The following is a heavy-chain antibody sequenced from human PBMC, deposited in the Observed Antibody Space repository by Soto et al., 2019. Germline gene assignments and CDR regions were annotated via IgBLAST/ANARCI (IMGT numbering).Heavy chain of an antibody. CDR1: GGSISSSSYY. CDR2: IYYTGTS. CDR3: TRHAIGVVVPADIRN. J-gene: IGHJ4*02. D-gene: IGHD2-15*01. Sequence: SETLSLTCAVSGGSISSSSYYWDWIRQPPGKGLEWIGTIYYTGTSNYNPSLKSRVTISVDTSKNQFSLNLSSVTAADTAVYYCTRHAIGVVVPADIRNWGQGSLGTVSS. V-gene: IGHV4-39*01.